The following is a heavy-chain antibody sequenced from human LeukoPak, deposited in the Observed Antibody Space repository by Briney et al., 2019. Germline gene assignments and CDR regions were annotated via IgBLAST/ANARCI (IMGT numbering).Heavy chain of an antibody. Sequence: PGGSLTLSSAACGFTFSSYSLMWVRQAPGKGLEGVSSISSSSSYISYADSGKGRLTISRNNVKNSLYRQMNSLRAEDTAVSYCARLCGGGSCYRSDYWGQGTLVTVSS. CDR2: ISSSSSYI. J-gene: IGHJ4*02. CDR3: ARLCGGGSCYRSDY. V-gene: IGHV3-21*01. CDR1: GFTFSSYS. D-gene: IGHD2-15*01.